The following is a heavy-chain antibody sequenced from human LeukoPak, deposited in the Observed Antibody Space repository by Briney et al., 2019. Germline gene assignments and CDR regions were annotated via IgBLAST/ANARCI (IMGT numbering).Heavy chain of an antibody. V-gene: IGHV1-2*02. CDR2: INPNSGGI. J-gene: IGHJ4*02. D-gene: IGHD3-22*01. CDR3: ARVSSRYYDSSGYLQRFDY. Sequence: ASVKVSCKASGYTFTGYYMHWVRQAPGQGLEWMGWINPNSGGINYAQKFQGRVTMTRDTSISIVYMELSRLRSDDTAVYYCARVSSRYYDSSGYLQRFDYWGQGTLVTVSS. CDR1: GYTFTGYY.